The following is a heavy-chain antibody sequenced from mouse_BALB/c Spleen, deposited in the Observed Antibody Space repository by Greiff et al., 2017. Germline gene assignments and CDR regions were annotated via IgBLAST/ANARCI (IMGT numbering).Heavy chain of an antibody. Sequence: VKLQESGAELAKPGASVKMSCKASGYTFTSYWMHWVKQRPGQGLEWIGYINPSTGYTEYNQKFKDKATLTADKSSSTAYMQLSSLTSEDSAVYYCARGNYFDYWGQGTTLTVSS. CDR1: GYTFTSYW. V-gene: IGHV1-7*01. CDR2: INPSTGYT. J-gene: IGHJ2*01. CDR3: ARGNYFDY.